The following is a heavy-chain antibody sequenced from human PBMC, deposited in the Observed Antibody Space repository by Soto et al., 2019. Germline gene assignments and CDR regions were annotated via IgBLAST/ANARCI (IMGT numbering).Heavy chain of an antibody. D-gene: IGHD1-26*01. CDR3: AREGQMGGFDS. J-gene: IGHJ4*02. CDR1: GFTFSTYW. Sequence: EVQLVESGGGLVRPGGSLRLSCAASGFTFSTYWMTWVRQAPGKGLEWVANIKEDASEKHYVDSVKGRLTISRDNARNSLHLHMNSLRAEDTAIYYRAREGQMGGFDSWGQGTLVTVSS. CDR2: IKEDASEK. V-gene: IGHV3-7*03.